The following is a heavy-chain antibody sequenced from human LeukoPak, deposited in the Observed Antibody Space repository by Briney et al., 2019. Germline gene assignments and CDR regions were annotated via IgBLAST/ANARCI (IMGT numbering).Heavy chain of an antibody. Sequence: PGRSLRLSCAASGFTFSSYAVHWVRQAPGKGLGWVAVMSYGGTYKYYADSVKGRFTISRDNSKNTVYLQMNSLRGEDTAVYYCARSRGSPNSGEDAFDIWGQGTVVTVSS. CDR3: ARSRGSPNSGEDAFDI. CDR2: MSYGGTYK. D-gene: IGHD2-15*01. J-gene: IGHJ3*02. V-gene: IGHV3-30-3*01. CDR1: GFTFSSYA.